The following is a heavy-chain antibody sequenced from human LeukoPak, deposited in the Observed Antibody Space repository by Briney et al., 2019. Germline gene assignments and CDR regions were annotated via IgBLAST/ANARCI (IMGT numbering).Heavy chain of an antibody. Sequence: GGSLTLSCAVSGFSVNSAWMNWARQAPGKGLEWVGRISDTGTTEYAAPVKGRFTVSRDSKNTLYLQMNSLKAEDTAAYHCTRGHYGPWGQGTLVTVSS. D-gene: IGHD3-10*01. CDR2: ISDTGTT. V-gene: IGHV3-15*07. J-gene: IGHJ5*02. CDR1: GFSVNSAW. CDR3: TRGHYGP.